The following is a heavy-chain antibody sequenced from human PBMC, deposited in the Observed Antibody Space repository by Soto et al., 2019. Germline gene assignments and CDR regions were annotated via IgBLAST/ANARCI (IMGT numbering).Heavy chain of an antibody. CDR1: GFTFSSYW. Sequence: GGSLRLSCAASGFTFSSYWMSWVRQAPGKGLEWVANIKQDGSEKYYVDSVKGRFTISRDNAKNSLYLQMNSLRAEDTAVYYCARDRTALPEYGGYDYWGQGTLVTVSS. J-gene: IGHJ4*02. D-gene: IGHD5-12*01. CDR2: IKQDGSEK. CDR3: ARDRTALPEYGGYDY. V-gene: IGHV3-7*01.